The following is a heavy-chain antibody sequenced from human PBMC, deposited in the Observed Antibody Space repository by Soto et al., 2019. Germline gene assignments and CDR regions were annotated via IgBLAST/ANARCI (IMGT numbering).Heavy chain of an antibody. CDR2: IYHSGST. V-gene: IGHV4-4*02. CDR3: ARDQNGSGNYYTRYFDY. D-gene: IGHD3-10*01. J-gene: IGHJ4*02. CDR1: GGSINSRYW. Sequence: SETLSLTCAVSGGSINSRYWWSWVRQSPGKGLGWIGEIYHSGSTNYNPSLKSRVTISVDKSKNQFSLNLSSVTAADTAVYYCARDQNGSGNYYTRYFDYWGQGTLVT.